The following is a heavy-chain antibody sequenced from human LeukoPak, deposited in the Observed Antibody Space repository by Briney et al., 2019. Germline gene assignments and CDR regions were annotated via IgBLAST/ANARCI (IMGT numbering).Heavy chain of an antibody. V-gene: IGHV3-30*18. D-gene: IGHD6-19*01. Sequence: QPGGSLRLSCAASGFTFSSYGMHWVRQAPGKGLEWVAVISYDGSNKYYADSVKGRFTISRDNSKNTLYLQTNSLRAEDTAVYYCSKHGYSSGWPQVPCDYWGQGTLVTVSS. CDR1: GFTFSSYG. CDR3: SKHGYSSGWPQVPCDY. J-gene: IGHJ4*02. CDR2: ISYDGSNK.